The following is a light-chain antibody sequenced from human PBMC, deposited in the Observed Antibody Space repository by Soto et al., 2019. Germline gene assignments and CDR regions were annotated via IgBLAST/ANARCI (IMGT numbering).Light chain of an antibody. CDR2: KDT. Sequence: SYELTQSASVSVSPGQTARISCSGDGLEKQFGNWYQQKPGQAPVVIIYKDTERPSWIPERFSGSSSVTTVTLTISGVQEEDEADYYCQSTDNSGSNYVFGSGTKVTVL. CDR3: QSTDNSGSNYV. V-gene: IGLV3-25*02. J-gene: IGLJ1*01. CDR1: GLEKQF.